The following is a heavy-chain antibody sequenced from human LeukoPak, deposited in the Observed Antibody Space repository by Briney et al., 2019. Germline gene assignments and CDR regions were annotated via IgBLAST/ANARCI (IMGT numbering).Heavy chain of an antibody. Sequence: SETLSLTCTVSGGSISDYYWSWIRQPPGKGLEWIGEINHSGSTNYNPSLKSRVTISVDTSKNQFSLKLSSVTAADTAVYYCARGQTANYYGSGSYYPNWGQGTLVTVSS. CDR1: GGSISDYY. V-gene: IGHV4-34*01. D-gene: IGHD3-10*01. CDR3: ARGQTANYYGSGSYYPN. CDR2: INHSGST. J-gene: IGHJ4*02.